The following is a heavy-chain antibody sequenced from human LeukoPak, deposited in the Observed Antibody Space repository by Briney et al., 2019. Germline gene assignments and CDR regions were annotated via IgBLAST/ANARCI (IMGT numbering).Heavy chain of an antibody. CDR2: MSGGDGST. CDR3: AKDWPSSGIYYGQFDF. CDR1: GSTFSSYA. Sequence: GGSLRLSCAASGSTFSSYAMSWVRQAPGKGLEWVSAMSGGDGSTYYADSVKGRFTISRDNSKKTLYLQMNGLRAEDTAVYYCAKDWPSSGIYYGQFDFWGQGTLVTVSS. J-gene: IGHJ4*02. D-gene: IGHD1-26*01. V-gene: IGHV3-23*01.